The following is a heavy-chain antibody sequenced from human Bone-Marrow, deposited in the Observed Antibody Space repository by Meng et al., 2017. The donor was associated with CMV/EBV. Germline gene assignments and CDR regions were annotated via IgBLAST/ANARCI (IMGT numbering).Heavy chain of an antibody. CDR2: LYAGGGT. V-gene: IGHV3-66*01. D-gene: IGHD3-22*01. J-gene: IGHJ4*02. Sequence: SGVTVSSNYMSWVRPAPGKGLDWVSVLYAGGGTYYADSVKGRFTISRDNSKNTLYLQMNNLRAEDTAVYYCARGSFNYYDSSDYFDYWGQGTLVTVSS. CDR1: GVTVSSNY. CDR3: ARGSFNYYDSSDYFDY.